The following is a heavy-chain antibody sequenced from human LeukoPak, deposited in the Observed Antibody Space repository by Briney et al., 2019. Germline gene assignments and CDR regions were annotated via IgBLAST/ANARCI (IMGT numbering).Heavy chain of an antibody. D-gene: IGHD6-25*01. CDR2: INHSGST. CDR3: ATQRMEAFDI. CDR1: GGSFSGYY. Sequence: PSETLSLTCAVYGGSFSGYYWSWIRQPPGKGLEWIGEINHSGSTNYNPSLKSRVTISVDTSKNQFSLKLSSVTAADTAVYYCATQRMEAFDIWGQGTMVTVSS. J-gene: IGHJ3*02. V-gene: IGHV4-34*01.